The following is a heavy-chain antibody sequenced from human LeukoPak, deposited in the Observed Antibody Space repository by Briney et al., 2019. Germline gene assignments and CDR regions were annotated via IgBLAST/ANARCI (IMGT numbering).Heavy chain of an antibody. CDR1: GYSISSGYY. J-gene: IGHJ4*02. Sequence: PSETLSLTCAVSGYSISSGYYWGWIRQPPGKGLEWIGSIYHSGSTYYNPSLKSRVTIPVDTSKNQFSLKLSSVTAADTAVYYCARRAEDYGDYGLDYWGQGTLVTVSS. V-gene: IGHV4-38-2*01. D-gene: IGHD4-17*01. CDR2: IYHSGST. CDR3: ARRAEDYGDYGLDY.